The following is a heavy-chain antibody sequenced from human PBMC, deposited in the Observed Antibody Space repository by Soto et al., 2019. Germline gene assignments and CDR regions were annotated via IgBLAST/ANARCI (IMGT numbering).Heavy chain of an antibody. V-gene: IGHV3-48*03. Sequence: GGSLRLSCAASGFTFSSYEMNWVRQAPGKGLEWVSYISSSGSTIYYADSVKGRFTISRDNAKNSLYLQMNSLRAEDTAVYYCARDGYSYGSYYYGMDVWGQGTTVTVSS. CDR1: GFTFSSYE. D-gene: IGHD5-18*01. CDR2: ISSSGSTI. J-gene: IGHJ6*02. CDR3: ARDGYSYGSYYYGMDV.